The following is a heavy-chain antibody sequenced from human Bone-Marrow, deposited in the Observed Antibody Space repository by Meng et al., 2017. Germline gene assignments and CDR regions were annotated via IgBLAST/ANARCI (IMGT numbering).Heavy chain of an antibody. V-gene: IGHV3-21*01. CDR3: AVAHFEWDYYFDY. D-gene: IGHD3-3*01. J-gene: IGHJ4*02. Sequence: GESLKISCAASGFTFSSYSMNWVRQAPGKGLEWVSSISSSSSYIYYADSVKGRFTISRDNAKNSLYLQMNSLRAEDTAVYYCAVAHFEWDYYFDYWGQGILVTVSS. CDR1: GFTFSSYS. CDR2: ISSSSSYI.